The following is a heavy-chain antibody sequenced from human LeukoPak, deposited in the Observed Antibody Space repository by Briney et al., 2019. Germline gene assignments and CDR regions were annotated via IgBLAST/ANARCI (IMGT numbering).Heavy chain of an antibody. D-gene: IGHD3-10*01. V-gene: IGHV3-43D*03. CDR2: ISWDGGST. Sequence: GGSLRLSCAASGFTFDDYAMHWVRQAPGKGLEWVSLISWDGGSTYYADSVKGRFTISRDNAKNSLYLQMNSLRAEDTALYYCARAPPVSGSYFFYYYYMDVWGKGTTVTVSS. J-gene: IGHJ6*03. CDR1: GFTFDDYA. CDR3: ARAPPVSGSYFFYYYYMDV.